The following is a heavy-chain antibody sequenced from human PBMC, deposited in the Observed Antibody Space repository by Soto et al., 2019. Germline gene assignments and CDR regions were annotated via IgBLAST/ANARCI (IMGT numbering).Heavy chain of an antibody. CDR1: GFSFTGYY. V-gene: IGHV1-2*02. J-gene: IGHJ5*02. D-gene: IGHD6-6*01. Sequence: ASVKVSCKASGFSFTGYYIHWLLQAPGQGLERRGWVNAHSGGTEYAQKFQGRVTLTRDTSIATAYLTLTSLRSDDTALYYCAKDLTRQLAYWLDPWGQGTQVTVSS. CDR2: VNAHSGGT. CDR3: AKDLTRQLAYWLDP.